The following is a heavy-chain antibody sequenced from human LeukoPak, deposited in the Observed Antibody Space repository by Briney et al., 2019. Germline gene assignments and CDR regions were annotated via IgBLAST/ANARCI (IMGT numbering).Heavy chain of an antibody. CDR2: INPNSGGT. Sequence: ASVKLSCKASGYTFTGYYMRWVRQAPGQGLEWMGWINPNSGGTNYAQKFQGRVTMTRDTSISTAYMELSRLRSDDTAVYYCARVNYYGSGSYLKIWGQGTLVTVSS. CDR1: GYTFTGYY. D-gene: IGHD3-10*01. J-gene: IGHJ4*02. CDR3: ARVNYYGSGSYLKI. V-gene: IGHV1-2*02.